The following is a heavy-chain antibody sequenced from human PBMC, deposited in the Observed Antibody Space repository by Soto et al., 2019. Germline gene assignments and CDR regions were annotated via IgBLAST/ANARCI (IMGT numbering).Heavy chain of an antibody. D-gene: IGHD1-1*01. V-gene: IGHV1-69*05. J-gene: IGHJ3*02. CDR1: GCTFSSYA. CDR3: ARDRSGARTTYIATDAFDI. Sequence: SVKVSCKASGCTFSSYAISWVRQAPGQGLEWMGGIIPNYGNANYAQKFQGRVTITTDKSTSTAYMELSSLRSEDTAVYYCARDRSGARTTYIATDAFDIWGQGTMVTVSS. CDR2: IIPNYGNA.